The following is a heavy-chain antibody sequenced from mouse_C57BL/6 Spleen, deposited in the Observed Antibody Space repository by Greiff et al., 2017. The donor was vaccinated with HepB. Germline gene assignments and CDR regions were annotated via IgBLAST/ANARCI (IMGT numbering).Heavy chain of an antibody. CDR3: ARRGSGYYYAMDY. CDR2: ISGGGGNT. CDR1: GFTFSSYT. D-gene: IGHD3-2*02. Sequence: EVQRVESGGGLVKPGGSLKLSCAASGFTFSSYTMSWVRQTPEKRLEWVATISGGGGNTYYPDSVKGRFTISRDKAKNTLYLQMSSLRAEDTALYYCARRGSGYYYAMDYWGQGTSVTVSS. J-gene: IGHJ4*01. V-gene: IGHV5-9*01.